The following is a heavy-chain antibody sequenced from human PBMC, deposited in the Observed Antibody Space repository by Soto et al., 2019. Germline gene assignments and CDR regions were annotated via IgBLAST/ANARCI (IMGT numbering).Heavy chain of an antibody. CDR2: TSYDGSDK. V-gene: IGHV3-30*19. D-gene: IGHD3-16*01. CDR1: GFTFRSYV. J-gene: IGHJ1*01. Sequence: QVQLVESGGGVVQPGTSLRVSCGGSGFTFRSYVIHWVRQAPGKGLEWVALTSYDGSDKYYGDSVRGRFTISRDNSRNTVDLHMDSLRLEDTALYYCARWGTTGGLDVGGQGTLVSVSS. CDR3: ARWGTTGGLDV.